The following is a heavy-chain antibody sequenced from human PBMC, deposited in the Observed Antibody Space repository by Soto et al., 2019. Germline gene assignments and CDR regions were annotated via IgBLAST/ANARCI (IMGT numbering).Heavy chain of an antibody. CDR2: ISGGDDST. V-gene: IGHV3-23*01. J-gene: IGHJ4*02. CDR3: AKGVTSYSSHPDY. D-gene: IGHD2-15*01. CDR1: GFTFSSYA. Sequence: EVQLLESGGGLVQPGGSLRLSCAASGFTFSSYAMSWVRQAPGKGLEWVSAISGGDDSTYYADSVKGRFTISRDNSKNTLYLQMNSLRAEDTAVYYCAKGVTSYSSHPDYWGQGTLVTVSS.